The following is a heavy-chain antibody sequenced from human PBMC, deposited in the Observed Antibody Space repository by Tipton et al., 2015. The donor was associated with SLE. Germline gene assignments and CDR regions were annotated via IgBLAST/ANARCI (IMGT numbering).Heavy chain of an antibody. CDR3: AKWSVVASGQPFGH. J-gene: IGHJ4*02. Sequence: TLSLTCSVSGDSISTNYWTWIRQPPGKRLEWMGYSYSGGSTNYSPALESRVFISVDTSKSQFSLHLTSVTAADTAVYYCAKWSVVASGQPFGHWGQGILVTVSS. V-gene: IGHV4-59*01. CDR1: GDSISTNY. CDR2: SYSGGST. D-gene: IGHD2-21*01.